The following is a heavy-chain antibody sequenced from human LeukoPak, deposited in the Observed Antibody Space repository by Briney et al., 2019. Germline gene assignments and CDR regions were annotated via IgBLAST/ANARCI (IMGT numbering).Heavy chain of an antibody. Sequence: PSETLSLTCAVYGGSFSGYYWSWIRQPPGKGLEWIGEINHSGSTNYNPSLKSRVTISVDTSKNQFSLQLNSVTPEDTAVYYCARDISGIFNYWGQGTLVTVSS. D-gene: IGHD3-3*01. CDR3: ARDISGIFNY. V-gene: IGHV4-34*01. CDR2: INHSGST. J-gene: IGHJ4*02. CDR1: GGSFSGYY.